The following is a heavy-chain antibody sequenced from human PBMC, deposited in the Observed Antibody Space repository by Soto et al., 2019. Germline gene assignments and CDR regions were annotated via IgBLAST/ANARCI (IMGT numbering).Heavy chain of an antibody. CDR1: GFSLSTSGVG. Sequence: QITLKESGPTLVKPTQTLTLTCTFSGFSLSTSGVGVGWIRQPPGEALEWLAVIYWDDAKAYSPSLKNRLTITKDISKNQVVLTMTNMGPMDTGTYYCARKGPEDWPLDYWGQGTLVTVSS. V-gene: IGHV2-5*02. D-gene: IGHD3-9*01. CDR3: ARKGPEDWPLDY. J-gene: IGHJ4*02. CDR2: IYWDDAK.